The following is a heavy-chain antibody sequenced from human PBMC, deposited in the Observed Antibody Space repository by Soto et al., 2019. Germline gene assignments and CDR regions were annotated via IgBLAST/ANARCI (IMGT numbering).Heavy chain of an antibody. V-gene: IGHV3-30*04. CDR1: GFTFSSYA. J-gene: IGHJ4*02. CDR2: ISYDGSNK. CDR3: ARDQANWGLDY. Sequence: GGSLRLSCAASGFTFSSYAMHWVRQAPGKGLEWVAVISYDGSNKYYADSVKDRFTISRDNSKNTLYLQMNSLRAEDTAVYYCARDQANWGLDYWGQGTLVTVSS. D-gene: IGHD7-27*01.